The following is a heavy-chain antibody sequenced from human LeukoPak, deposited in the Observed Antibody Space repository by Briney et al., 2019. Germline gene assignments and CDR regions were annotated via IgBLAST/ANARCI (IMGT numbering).Heavy chain of an antibody. CDR3: ARDLTFGGVIGNFDY. Sequence: PGGSLRLSCAASGFTFDDYAMHWVRQAPGKGLEWVSGISWNSGSIGYADSVKGRFTISRDNAKNSLYPQMNSLRAEDTAVYYCARDLTFGGVIGNFDYWGQGTLVTVSS. J-gene: IGHJ4*02. CDR1: GFTFDDYA. V-gene: IGHV3-9*01. CDR2: ISWNSGSI. D-gene: IGHD3-16*02.